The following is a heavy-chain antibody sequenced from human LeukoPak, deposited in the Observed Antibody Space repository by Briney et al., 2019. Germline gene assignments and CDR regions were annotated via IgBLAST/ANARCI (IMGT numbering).Heavy chain of an antibody. V-gene: IGHV1-18*01. Sequence: GASVKVSCKSSGYTFTSYGISRVRQAPGQGLEWMGWISAYNGNTNYAQKLQGRVTMTTDTSTSTAYMELRSLRSDDTAVYYCARDSADYYGSGSYYTLISGYYYYYYGMDVWGQGTTVTVSS. CDR1: GYTFTSYG. D-gene: IGHD3-10*01. CDR3: ARDSADYYGSGSYYTLISGYYYYYYGMDV. CDR2: ISAYNGNT. J-gene: IGHJ6*02.